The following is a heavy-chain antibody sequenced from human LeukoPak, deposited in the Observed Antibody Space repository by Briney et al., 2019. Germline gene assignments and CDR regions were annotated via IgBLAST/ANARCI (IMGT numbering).Heavy chain of an antibody. J-gene: IGHJ4*02. D-gene: IGHD3-16*01. CDR2: IYNDGRT. V-gene: IGHV3-53*01. Sequence: GGSLRLSCAASGFIVSSYYMSWVRQAPGKGLEWVSIIYNDGRTYYVDSVRGRFTISRDNSKNTVYLQMNSLRVEDTAVYYCARGSTRGGDSDYWGQGTLVTVSS. CDR3: ARGSTRGGDSDY. CDR1: GFIVSSYY.